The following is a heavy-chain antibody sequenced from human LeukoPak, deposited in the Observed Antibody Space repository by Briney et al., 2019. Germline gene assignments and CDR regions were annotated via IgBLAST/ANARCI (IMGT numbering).Heavy chain of an antibody. V-gene: IGHV4-30-2*01. CDR3: ARRQQQLTRFDYYYYMDD. CDR1: GGSISSGGYY. J-gene: IGHJ6*03. D-gene: IGHD6-13*01. CDR2: INHSGST. Sequence: KPSETLSLTCTVSGGSISSGGYYWSWIRQPPGKGLEWIGEINHSGSTNYNPSLKSRVTISVDTSKNQFSLKLSSVTAADTAVYYCARRQQQLTRFDYYYYMDDWGKGTTVTVSS.